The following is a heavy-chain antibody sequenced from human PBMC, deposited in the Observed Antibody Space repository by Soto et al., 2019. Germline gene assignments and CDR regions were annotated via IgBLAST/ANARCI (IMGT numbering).Heavy chain of an antibody. CDR2: INSNEGST. Sequence: EVQLVESGGGLVQPGGSLRLSCAASGFTFSSYAMYWVRQAPGKGLEYVSAINSNEGSTYYANSVKGRFTISRDNSKNTLYLQMGSLRAEDMAVYYCARTSQYYFDYWGQGTLVTVSS. V-gene: IGHV3-64*01. J-gene: IGHJ4*02. CDR1: GFTFSSYA. CDR3: ARTSQYYFDY.